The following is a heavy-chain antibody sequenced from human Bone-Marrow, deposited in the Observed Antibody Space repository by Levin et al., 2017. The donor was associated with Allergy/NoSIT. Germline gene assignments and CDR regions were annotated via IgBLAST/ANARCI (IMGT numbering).Heavy chain of an antibody. CDR1: GFTFSSYA. J-gene: IGHJ4*02. V-gene: IGHV3-23*01. D-gene: IGHD6-13*01. CDR2: ISGSGGGT. CDR3: AKARGYSSSWYYDS. Sequence: GESLKISCAASGFTFSSYAMSWVRQAPGKGLEWVSAISGSGGGTYYADSVKGRFTISRDNSKNTLYLQMNSLRAEDTAVYYCAKARGYSSSWYYDSWGQGILVTVSS.